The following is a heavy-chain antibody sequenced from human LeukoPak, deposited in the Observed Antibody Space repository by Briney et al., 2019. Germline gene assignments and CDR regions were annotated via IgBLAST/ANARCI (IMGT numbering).Heavy chain of an antibody. J-gene: IGHJ4*02. CDR1: GGSISPYY. D-gene: IGHD6-19*01. CDR3: ARYGSGWYEGYFEH. CDR2: IYYSGST. Sequence: SETLSLTCTVSGGSISPYYWSWIRQPPGKGLEWIGYIYYSGSTNYNPSLKSRVTISVDTSKNQFSLKLKSVTAADTAVYYCARYGSGWYEGYFEHWGQGTLVTVSS. V-gene: IGHV4-59*01.